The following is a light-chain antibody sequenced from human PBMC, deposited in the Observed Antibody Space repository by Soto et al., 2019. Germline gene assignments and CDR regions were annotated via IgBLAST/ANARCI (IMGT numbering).Light chain of an antibody. V-gene: IGKV3-20*01. CDR3: QQYGSSHFT. CDR1: QSVSSSY. J-gene: IGKJ3*01. Sequence: EIVLTQSPGTLSLSPGERATLSCRASQSVSSSYFAWYQQKPGQDPRLLIDGASRRATGIPVRFSGSGSGTEFILTSSRLEPGDFEVYYCQQYGSSHFTFGRGPKVDIK. CDR2: GAS.